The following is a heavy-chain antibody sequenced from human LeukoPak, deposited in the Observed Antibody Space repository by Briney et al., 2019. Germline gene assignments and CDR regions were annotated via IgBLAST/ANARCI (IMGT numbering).Heavy chain of an antibody. V-gene: IGHV1-2*02. CDR1: GYTFTGYY. J-gene: IGHJ4*02. CDR2: INPNSGGT. Sequence: VASVKVSCKASGYTFTGYYMHWVRQAPGQGLEWMGWINPNSGGTNYAQKFQGRVTMTRDTSIRTAYMELSRLRSDDTAIYYCARDIVVVPAAPRGCDYWGQGTLVTVSS. D-gene: IGHD2-2*01. CDR3: ARDIVVVPAAPRGCDY.